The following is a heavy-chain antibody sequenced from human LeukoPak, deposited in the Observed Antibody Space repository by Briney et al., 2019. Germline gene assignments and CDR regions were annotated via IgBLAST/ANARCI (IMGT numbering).Heavy chain of an antibody. V-gene: IGHV1-2*02. CDR3: ARDPSDYYDSSGYLPTTDY. CDR1: GYTFTGYY. D-gene: IGHD3-22*01. CDR2: IDPNSGGT. J-gene: IGHJ4*02. Sequence: ASVKVSCKASGYTFTGYYMHWVRQAPGQGLEWMGWIDPNSGGTNYAQKFQGRVTMTRDTSISTAYMELSRLRSDDTAVYYCARDPSDYYDSSGYLPTTDYWGQGTLVTVSS.